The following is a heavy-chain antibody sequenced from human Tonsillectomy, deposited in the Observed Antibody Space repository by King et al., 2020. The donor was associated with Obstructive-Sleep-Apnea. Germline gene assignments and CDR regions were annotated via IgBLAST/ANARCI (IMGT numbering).Heavy chain of an antibody. J-gene: IGHJ3*01. Sequence: VQLQESGPGLVKPSGTLSLTCAVSGGSISSSNWWSWVRQPPGKGLEWIGEIYHSGNTNYNPSLESRVTISVDKSNNQFSLKLSSVTAADTAVYYCARELYYGILTGNGAFDVWGQGTMVTVSS. D-gene: IGHD3-9*01. CDR2: IYHSGNT. CDR3: ARELYYGILTGNGAFDV. V-gene: IGHV4-4*02. CDR1: GGSISSSNW.